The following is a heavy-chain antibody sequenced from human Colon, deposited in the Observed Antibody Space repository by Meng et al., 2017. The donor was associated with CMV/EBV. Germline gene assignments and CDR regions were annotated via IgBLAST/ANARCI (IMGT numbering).Heavy chain of an antibody. D-gene: IGHD3-10*01. CDR2: INRDGTSR. CDR3: ASDFGGGDDY. V-gene: IGHV3-74*01. Sequence: LSCAAYRFTLSNYWVHWVRQAPGKGLEWVSRINRDGTSRNFAGSVRGRFSISRDNAKNTVYLQMNSLRPEDTAVYYCASDFGGGDDYWGQGTLVTVSS. CDR1: RFTLSNYW. J-gene: IGHJ4*02.